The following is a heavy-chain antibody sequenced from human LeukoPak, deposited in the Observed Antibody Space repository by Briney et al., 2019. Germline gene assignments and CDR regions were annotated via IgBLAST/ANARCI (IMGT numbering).Heavy chain of an antibody. D-gene: IGHD3-10*01. J-gene: IGHJ4*02. CDR2: ISVSASPM. CDR3: ARKSGDLDY. Sequence: GGSLRLFCAASGFTFSNYEMTWVRQAPGKGLEWVSYISVSASPMYYADSVKGRFTISRDNAKNSLYLQMNSLRAEDTAVYYCARKSGDLDYWGQGTLVTVSS. V-gene: IGHV3-48*03. CDR1: GFTFSNYE.